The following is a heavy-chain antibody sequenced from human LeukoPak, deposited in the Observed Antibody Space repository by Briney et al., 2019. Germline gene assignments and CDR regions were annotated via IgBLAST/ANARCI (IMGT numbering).Heavy chain of an antibody. D-gene: IGHD2-21*02. CDR3: ATARGGDCYSDY. Sequence: GRSLRLSCAASGFTFSSYAMHWVRQAPGKGLERVAVISYDGSNKYYADSVKGRFTISRDNSKNTLYLQMNSLRAEDTAVYYCATARGGDCYSDYWGQGTLVTVSS. CDR2: ISYDGSNK. J-gene: IGHJ4*02. V-gene: IGHV3-30*04. CDR1: GFTFSSYA.